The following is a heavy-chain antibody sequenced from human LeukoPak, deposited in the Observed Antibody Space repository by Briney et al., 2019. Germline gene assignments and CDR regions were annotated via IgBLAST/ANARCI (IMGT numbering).Heavy chain of an antibody. CDR1: GGTFSSYA. Sequence: ASVKVFCKASGGTFSSYAISWVRQAPGQGLEWMGGIIPIFGTANYAQKFQGRVTITADKSTSTAYMELSSLRSEDTAVYYCARSYCSSTSCYANWFDPWGQGTLVTVSS. CDR2: IIPIFGTA. D-gene: IGHD2-2*01. J-gene: IGHJ5*02. CDR3: ARSYCSSTSCYANWFDP. V-gene: IGHV1-69*06.